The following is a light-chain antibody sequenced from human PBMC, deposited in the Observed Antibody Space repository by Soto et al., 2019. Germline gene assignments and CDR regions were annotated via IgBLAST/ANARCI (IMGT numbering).Light chain of an antibody. V-gene: IGKV3-20*01. CDR3: QQYSSSPGLT. CDR1: QSVSSSY. J-gene: IGKJ4*01. Sequence: EIVLTQSPGTLSLSPGERATLSCRASQSVSSSYLAWYQQKPGQAPRLLIYGASSRATGIPDRFSGSGSGTDFTITISRPDPEDFAVYYCQQYSSSPGLTFGGGTKVEIK. CDR2: GAS.